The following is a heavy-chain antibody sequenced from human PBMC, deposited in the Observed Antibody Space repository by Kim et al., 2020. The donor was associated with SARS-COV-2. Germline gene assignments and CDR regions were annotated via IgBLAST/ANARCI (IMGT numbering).Heavy chain of an antibody. V-gene: IGHV3-48*02. D-gene: IGHD3-16*01. CDR3: VRDRMGGAFDM. CDR2: ITKSSTTI. CDR1: GFTFSGYD. Sequence: GGSLRLSCATSGFTFSGYDMNWVRQAPGKGLEWLSLITKSSTTIYYADSVEGRFTISRDNAKNSLFLQMNSLRDEDTALYYCVRDRMGGAFDMWGKGTMVPVSS. J-gene: IGHJ3*02.